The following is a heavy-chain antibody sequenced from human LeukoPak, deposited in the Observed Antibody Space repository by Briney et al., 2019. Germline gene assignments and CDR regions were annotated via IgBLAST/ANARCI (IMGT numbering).Heavy chain of an antibody. Sequence: PSQTLSLTCTVSDGSISSGASDWGWIRQHPKRGLEWVGYINHSGSTYYNPSLGSRVTMSVDTSKNQFSLKLSSVTAADSAVYYCARAARQGFTMIVVPFFYFDLWGRGTLVTVSS. D-gene: IGHD3-22*01. CDR3: ARAARQGFTMIVVPFFYFDL. CDR2: INHSGST. J-gene: IGHJ2*01. CDR1: DGSISSGASD. V-gene: IGHV4-31*03.